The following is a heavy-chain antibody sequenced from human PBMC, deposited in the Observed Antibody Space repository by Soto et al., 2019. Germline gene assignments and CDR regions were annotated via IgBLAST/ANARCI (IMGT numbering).Heavy chain of an antibody. CDR1: GGSISSYY. D-gene: IGHD2-15*01. CDR3: ARGASIVATPHCFDY. Sequence: SETLSLTCSVSGGSISSYYWSWIRQPPGKGLEWIGYIYYSGSTNYNPSLKSRVTVSIDTSKKQFSLKLSSVTAADTAVYYCARGASIVATPHCFDYWGQGTLVTVSS. J-gene: IGHJ4*02. CDR2: IYYSGST. V-gene: IGHV4-59*01.